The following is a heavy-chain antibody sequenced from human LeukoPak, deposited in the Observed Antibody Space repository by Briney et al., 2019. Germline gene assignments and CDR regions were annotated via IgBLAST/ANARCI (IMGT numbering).Heavy chain of an antibody. CDR3: ARARSWPEHAFDI. CDR2: IYGGGST. V-gene: IGHV3-53*01. Sequence: GGSLRLSCAASGLTVSSDYMSWVRQAPGKGLEWVSVIYGGGSTSYAGSVRGRFTISREDSRKTLDLQMNSLRAEDTAVYYCARARSWPEHAFDIWGQGTMLTVSS. CDR1: GLTVSSDY. J-gene: IGHJ3*02. D-gene: IGHD5-24*01.